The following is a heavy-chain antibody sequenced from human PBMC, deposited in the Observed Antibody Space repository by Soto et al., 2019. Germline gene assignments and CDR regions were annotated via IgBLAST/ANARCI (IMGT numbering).Heavy chain of an antibody. CDR2: IYYSGTT. CDR3: ARRTDFLPRLDF. J-gene: IGHJ4*02. V-gene: IGHV4-4*02. D-gene: IGHD2-21*02. Sequence: ASETLSLTCVGSGDSISSNNWWSWVRQSPGKGLEWIGEIYYSGTTKYNPSLKSRATISVDNSKNHFSLWLSSVTAADTAVYYCARRTDFLPRLDFWGQGALVTVSS. CDR1: GDSISSNNW.